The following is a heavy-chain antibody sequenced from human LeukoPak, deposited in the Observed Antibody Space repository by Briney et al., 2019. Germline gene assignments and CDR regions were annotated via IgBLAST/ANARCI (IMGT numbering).Heavy chain of an antibody. V-gene: IGHV3-30*02. Sequence: TGGSLRLSCAASGFTFDDYAMHWVRQAPGKGLEWVAFIRYDGSNKYYADSVKGRFTISRDNSKNTLYLQMNSLRAEDTAVYYCAKVLVPAAMGNSLDYWGQGTLVTVSS. CDR1: GFTFDDYA. J-gene: IGHJ4*02. D-gene: IGHD2-2*01. CDR2: IRYDGSNK. CDR3: AKVLVPAAMGNSLDY.